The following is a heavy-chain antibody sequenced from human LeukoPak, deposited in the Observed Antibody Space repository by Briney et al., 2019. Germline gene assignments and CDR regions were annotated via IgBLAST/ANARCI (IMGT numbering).Heavy chain of an antibody. V-gene: IGHV4-34*01. CDR3: ARLSVGLLGDAFDI. J-gene: IGHJ3*02. Sequence: SETLSLTCAVYGGSFSGYYWSWIRQPPGKGLEWIGEINHSGSTNYNPSLKSRVTISVDTSKNQFSLKLSSVTAADTAVYYCARLSVGLLGDAFDIWGQGTMVTVSS. D-gene: IGHD2-21*02. CDR2: INHSGST. CDR1: GGSFSGYY.